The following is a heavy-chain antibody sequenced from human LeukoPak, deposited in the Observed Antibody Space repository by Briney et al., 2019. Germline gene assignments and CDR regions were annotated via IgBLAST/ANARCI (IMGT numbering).Heavy chain of an antibody. CDR2: ISGSGGST. Sequence: GGSLRLSCAASGFTFSSYAMSCVRQAPGKGLEWVSAISGSGGSTYYADSVKGRFTISRDNSKNTLYLQMNSLRAEDTAVYYCAKDIGYYYGSGSSIPFDYWGQGTLVTVSS. CDR1: GFTFSSYA. V-gene: IGHV3-23*01. J-gene: IGHJ4*02. CDR3: AKDIGYYYGSGSSIPFDY. D-gene: IGHD3-10*01.